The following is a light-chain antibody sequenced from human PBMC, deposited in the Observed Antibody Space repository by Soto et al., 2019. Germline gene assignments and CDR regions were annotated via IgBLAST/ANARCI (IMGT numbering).Light chain of an antibody. CDR2: EVS. J-gene: IGLJ2*01. CDR3: ASYTSSSTSVI. Sequence: QSVLTQPASVSGSPGQSITIYCTGNSSDVGGYKYVSWYQQHPDKAPKLIIFEVSNRPSGISSRFSGSKSGNTASLTISGLQAEDEAEYYCASYTSSSTSVIFGRGTKLTVL. V-gene: IGLV2-14*01. CDR1: SSDVGGYKY.